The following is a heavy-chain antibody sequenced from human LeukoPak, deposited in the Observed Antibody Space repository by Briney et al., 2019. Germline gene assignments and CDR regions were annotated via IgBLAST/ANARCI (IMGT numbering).Heavy chain of an antibody. CDR1: GGSISSTTYY. J-gene: IGHJ5*02. CDR3: ARHGTTGTNLNWFDP. Sequence: SETLSLTCIVSGGSISSTTYYWSWIRQPPGKGLEWIGYIYYSGSTNYNPSLKSRVTISIDTPKSQFSLKVSSVTAADTAVYYCARHGTTGTNLNWFDPWGQGTLVTVSS. CDR2: IYYSGST. V-gene: IGHV4-61*01. D-gene: IGHD1-1*01.